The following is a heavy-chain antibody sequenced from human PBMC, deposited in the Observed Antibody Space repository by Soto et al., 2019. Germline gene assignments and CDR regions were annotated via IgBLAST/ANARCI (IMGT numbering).Heavy chain of an antibody. V-gene: IGHV3-53*01. CDR1: GFTVSSNY. Sequence: LRLSCAASGFTVSSNYMSWVRQAPGKGLEWVSVIYSGGSTYYADSVKGRFTISRDNSKNTLYLQMNSLRAEDTAVYYCARARGYSYGSGMDVWGQGTTVTV. J-gene: IGHJ6*02. D-gene: IGHD5-18*01. CDR2: IYSGGST. CDR3: ARARGYSYGSGMDV.